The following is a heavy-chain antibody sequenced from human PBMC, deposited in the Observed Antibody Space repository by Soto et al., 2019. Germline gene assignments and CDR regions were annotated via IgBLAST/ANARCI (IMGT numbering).Heavy chain of an antibody. CDR1: GFTFSSYA. CDR2: ISGSGGST. D-gene: IGHD2-15*01. V-gene: IGHV3-23*01. J-gene: IGHJ6*02. CDR3: AKDRAAKTVVICMDV. Sequence: VGSLRLSCAASGFTFSSYAMSWVRQAPGKGLEWVSAISGSGGSTYYADSVKGRFTISRDNSKNTLYLQMNSLRAEDTAVYYCAKDRAAKTVVICMDVWGQGTTVTVSS.